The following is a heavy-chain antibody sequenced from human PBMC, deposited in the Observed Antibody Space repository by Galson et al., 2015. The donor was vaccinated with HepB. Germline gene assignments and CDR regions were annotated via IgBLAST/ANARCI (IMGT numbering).Heavy chain of an antibody. Sequence: LRLSCAASGFTFSSYSMNWVRQAPGKGLEWVSSISSSSSYIYYADSVKGRFTISRDNAKNSLYLQMNSLRAEDTAVYYCARDPIQLWSNYYYYGMDVWGQGTTVTVSS. CDR3: ARDPIQLWSNYYYYGMDV. CDR1: GFTFSSYS. CDR2: ISSSSSYI. V-gene: IGHV3-21*01. J-gene: IGHJ6*02. D-gene: IGHD5-18*01.